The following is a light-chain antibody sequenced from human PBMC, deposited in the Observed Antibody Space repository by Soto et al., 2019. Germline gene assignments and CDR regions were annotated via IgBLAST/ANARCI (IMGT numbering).Light chain of an antibody. Sequence: QSVLTQPASVSGSPGQSITICCTGTSSDVGSYNLVSWCQQHPGKAPKLMIYEGSKRPSGVSNRFSGSKSGNTASLTISGLQAEDEADYYCCSYAGSGTWVFGGGTKLTVL. V-gene: IGLV2-23*01. CDR1: SSDVGSYNL. J-gene: IGLJ3*02. CDR3: CSYAGSGTWV. CDR2: EGS.